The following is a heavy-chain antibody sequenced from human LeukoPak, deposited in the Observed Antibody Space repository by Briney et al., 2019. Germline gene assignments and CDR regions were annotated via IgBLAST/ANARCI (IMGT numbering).Heavy chain of an antibody. D-gene: IGHD3-16*01. V-gene: IGHV3-23*01. CDR1: GFTFGDYA. CDR3: AKDLGGDFDY. Sequence: TGGSLRLSCTASGFTFGDYALSWVRQAPGKGLEWVSAISGSGGSTYYADSVKGRFTISRDNSKNTLYLQMNSLRAEDTAVYYCAKDLGGDFDYWGQGTLVTVSS. J-gene: IGHJ4*02. CDR2: ISGSGGST.